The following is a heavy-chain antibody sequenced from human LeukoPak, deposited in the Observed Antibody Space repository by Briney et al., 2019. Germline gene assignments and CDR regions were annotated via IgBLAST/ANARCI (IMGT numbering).Heavy chain of an antibody. CDR1: GFTFSYYG. D-gene: IGHD6-13*01. V-gene: IGHV3-30*18. J-gene: IGHJ4*02. CDR2: ISHDGSNK. Sequence: GGSLRLSCAASGFTFSYYGLHWVRQAPGKGLEWVALISHDGSNKDYADSVKGRFTISRDNSKNTLYLQMNSLRPEDTAVYYCAKDSSSSWFGGDSKWGQGTLVTVSS. CDR3: AKDSSSSWFGGDSK.